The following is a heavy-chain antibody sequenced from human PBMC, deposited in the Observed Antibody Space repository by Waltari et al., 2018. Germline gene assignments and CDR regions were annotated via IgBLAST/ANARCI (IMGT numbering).Heavy chain of an antibody. V-gene: IGHV3-53*02. CDR1: GFTVSSNY. Sequence: EVQLVETGGGLIQPGGSLRLSCAASGFTVSSNYMSWVRQAPGKGRGWVLVIYRGGSTYHADSVKGRFTISRDNSKNTLYLQMNSLRAEDTAVYYCARGSVSDIWGQGTMGAVSS. CDR3: ARGSVSDI. J-gene: IGHJ3*02. CDR2: IYRGGST.